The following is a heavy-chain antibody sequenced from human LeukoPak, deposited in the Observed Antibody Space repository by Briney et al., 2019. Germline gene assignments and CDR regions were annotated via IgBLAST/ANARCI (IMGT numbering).Heavy chain of an antibody. CDR2: ISSSSSHI. D-gene: IGHD3-16*01. Sequence: PGGSLRLSCAASGFTFSSYSMSWVRQAPGKGLEWVSSISSSSSHIYYADSVKGRFTISRDNAKNSLYLQMNSLRAEDTAVYYCARDRGDYVFDYWGQGTLVTVSS. CDR1: GFTFSSYS. CDR3: ARDRGDYVFDY. V-gene: IGHV3-21*01. J-gene: IGHJ4*02.